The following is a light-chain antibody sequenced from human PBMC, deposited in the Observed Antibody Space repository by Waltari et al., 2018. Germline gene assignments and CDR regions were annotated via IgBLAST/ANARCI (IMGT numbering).Light chain of an antibody. CDR1: SGSIGRNY. CDR2: EDD. Sequence: FMLTQPHSVSESPGQTVTIPCTRNSGSIGRNYVHWYHQRPGGAPTIVIFEDDQRPSGVPDRFSGSIDSASNSASLTLSGLEIEDEGDYYCQSYDGGIWVFGGGTRLTVL. CDR3: QSYDGGIWV. V-gene: IGLV6-57*04. J-gene: IGLJ3*02.